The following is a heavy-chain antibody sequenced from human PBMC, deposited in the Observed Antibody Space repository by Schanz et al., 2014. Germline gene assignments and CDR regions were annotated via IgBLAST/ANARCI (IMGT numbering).Heavy chain of an antibody. CDR2: IRSKTYGATA. J-gene: IGHJ4*02. Sequence: VQLVESGGGVVQPGRSLRLSCAASGFTFRGHAMTWVRQAPGKGLEWVGFIRSKTYGATADYAASVRGRFTISRDDSKSIVYLQMNSLKPDDTVIYYCKKRASYTTSRYTDYWGQGALVTVSS. CDR3: KKRASYTTSRYTDY. CDR1: GFTFRGHA. V-gene: IGHV3-49*04. D-gene: IGHD2-2*01.